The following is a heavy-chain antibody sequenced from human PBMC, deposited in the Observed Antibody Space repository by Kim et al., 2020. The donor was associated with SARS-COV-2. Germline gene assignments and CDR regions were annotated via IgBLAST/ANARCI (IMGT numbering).Heavy chain of an antibody. D-gene: IGHD3-3*01. CDR3: ARDMAARLRFLEGVDSQIYYYYGMDV. Sequence: ASVKVSCKASGYTFTSYYMHWVRQAPGQGLEWMGIINPSGGSTSYAQKFQGRVTMTRDTSTSTVYMELSSLRSEDTAVYYCARDMAARLRFLEGVDSQIYYYYGMDVWGQGTTVTVSS. CDR1: GYTFTSYY. J-gene: IGHJ6*02. CDR2: INPSGGST. V-gene: IGHV1-46*01.